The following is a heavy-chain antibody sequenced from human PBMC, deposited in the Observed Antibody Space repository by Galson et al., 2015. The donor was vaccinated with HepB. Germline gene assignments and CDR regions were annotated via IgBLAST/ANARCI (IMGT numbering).Heavy chain of an antibody. CDR2: IIPIFGTA. CDR1: GGTFSSYA. Sequence: SVKVSCKASGGTFSSYAISWVRQAPGQGLEWMGGIIPIFGTANYAQKFQGRVTITADESTSTAYMELSSLRSEDTAVYYCARDEGLSTVPYYYGMDVWGQGTTVTVSS. D-gene: IGHD4-17*01. CDR3: ARDEGLSTVPYYYGMDV. J-gene: IGHJ6*02. V-gene: IGHV1-69*13.